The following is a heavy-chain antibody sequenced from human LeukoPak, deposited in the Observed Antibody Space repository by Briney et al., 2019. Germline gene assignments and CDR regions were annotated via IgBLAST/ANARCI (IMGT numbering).Heavy chain of an antibody. D-gene: IGHD6-13*01. J-gene: IGHJ4*02. Sequence: PSETVSLTCIVSGGSISSSSHNWGWIRQPPGKGLEWIGSICYSGTTYYNPSLKSRLTISVDTSKNQFSLKLSSVTAVDTAVYYCARHDRIIASPLVWGQGILVTVSS. CDR1: GGSISSSSHN. CDR2: ICYSGTT. CDR3: ARHDRIIASPLV. V-gene: IGHV4-39*01.